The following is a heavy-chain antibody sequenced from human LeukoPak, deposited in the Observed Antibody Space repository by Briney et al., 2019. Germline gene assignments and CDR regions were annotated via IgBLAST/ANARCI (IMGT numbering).Heavy chain of an antibody. V-gene: IGHV4-34*01. J-gene: IGHJ5*02. Sequence: SETLSLTCAVYGGSFSGYYWSWIRQPPGKGLEWIGEINHSGSTNYNPSLKSRVTISVDTSKNQFSLKLSSVTAADTAVYYCAGRPPNFWRGGSCPVNWFGPLGQGTLVTVSS. CDR2: INHSGST. CDR1: GGSFSGYY. CDR3: AGRPPNFWRGGSCPVNWFGP. D-gene: IGHD2-15*01.